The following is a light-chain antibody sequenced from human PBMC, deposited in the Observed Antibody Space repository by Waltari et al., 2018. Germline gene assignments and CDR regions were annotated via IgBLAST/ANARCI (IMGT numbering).Light chain of an antibody. CDR3: CSFAGSTTWV. V-gene: IGLV2-23*02. J-gene: IGLJ3*02. Sequence: SDIGTYHLVSWYRQLPGQAPQLIIYEVTKRPSGVSHRFSASKSGNSASLTISGLQAEDEADYYCCSFAGSTTWVFGGGTTVTVL. CDR2: EVT. CDR1: SDIGTYHL.